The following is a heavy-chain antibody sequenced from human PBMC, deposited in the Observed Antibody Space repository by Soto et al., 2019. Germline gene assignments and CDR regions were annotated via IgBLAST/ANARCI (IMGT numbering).Heavy chain of an antibody. Sequence: TSETLSLTCTVSGGSISSYYWSWIRQPPGKGLEWIGNIYNSGSTNYNPSLKSRVTISVDTSKNQFSLKLSSVTAADTAVYYCARDAPFHYMDVWGKGTTVTVSS. J-gene: IGHJ6*03. CDR2: IYNSGST. CDR3: ARDAPFHYMDV. CDR1: GGSISSYY. V-gene: IGHV4-59*01.